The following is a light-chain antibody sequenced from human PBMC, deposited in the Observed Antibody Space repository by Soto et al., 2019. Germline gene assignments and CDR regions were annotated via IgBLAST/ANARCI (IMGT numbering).Light chain of an antibody. CDR1: SSNIGADYA. V-gene: IGLV1-40*01. J-gene: IGLJ1*01. CDR3: QCCDSRLI. CDR2: ANS. Sequence: QSVLTQPPSVSGAPGQRVTISCTGSSSNIGADYAVHWYQQHPGTAPKLLIYANSNRPSGVPDRFSGSKSATPASLAITGLQDEDESYYYCQCCDSRLIFGTGTKLTVL.